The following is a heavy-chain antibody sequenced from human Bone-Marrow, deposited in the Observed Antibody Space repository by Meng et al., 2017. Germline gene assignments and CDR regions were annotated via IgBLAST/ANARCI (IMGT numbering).Heavy chain of an antibody. V-gene: IGHV1-2*06. CDR1: GYNSPAYW. CDR3: ARDEDISAAGKLFGDY. J-gene: IGHJ4*02. CDR2: IDPKSGDT. Sequence: PEQSAPGLSNPGASVNVPCTPSGYNSPAYWQHGGRRAPGQGLEWMGRIDPKSGDTHYAQRFQGRVTMTGDTSISTAYMELSGLRSDDTAMYYCARDEDISAAGKLFGDYWGQGTLVTVSS. D-gene: IGHD6-13*01.